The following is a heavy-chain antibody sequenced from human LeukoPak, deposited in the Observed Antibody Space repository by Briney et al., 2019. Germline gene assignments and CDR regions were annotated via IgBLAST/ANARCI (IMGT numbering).Heavy chain of an antibody. V-gene: IGHV4-39*01. Sequence: SETLSLTCTVSGGSTSSSSYYWGWIRQPPGKGLEWIGSIYYSGSTYYNPSLKSRVTISVDTSKNQFSLKLSSVTAADTAVYYCASGGEAGMGYWGQGTLVTVSS. CDR1: GGSTSSSSYY. CDR2: IYYSGST. J-gene: IGHJ4*02. D-gene: IGHD6-13*01. CDR3: ASGGEAGMGY.